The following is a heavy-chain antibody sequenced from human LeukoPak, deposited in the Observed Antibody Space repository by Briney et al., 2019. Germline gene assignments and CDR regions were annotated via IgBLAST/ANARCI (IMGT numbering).Heavy chain of an antibody. CDR2: IYCSGST. V-gene: IGHV4-59*01. J-gene: IGHJ4*02. CDR3: AAEMATITYFDY. CDR1: GGSISSYY. Sequence: SETLSLTCTVSGGSISSYYWSWIRQPPGKGLEWIGYIYCSGSTNYNPSLKSRVTISVDTSKNQFSPKLSSVTAADTAVYYCAAEMATITYFDYWGQGTLVTVSS. D-gene: IGHD5-24*01.